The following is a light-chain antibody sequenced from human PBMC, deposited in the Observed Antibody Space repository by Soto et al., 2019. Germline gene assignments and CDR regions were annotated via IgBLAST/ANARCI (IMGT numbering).Light chain of an antibody. CDR1: QDIRND. J-gene: IGKJ4*01. Sequence: DIQMTQSPSSLSASVGDRVTITCRASQDIRNDLGWYQQKLGKAPKRLIYAASSLQSGVPSRFSGSGSGTEFTLTSSSLQPEDFATYYCLQLRMYPSTFGGGTKVDIK. CDR3: LQLRMYPST. V-gene: IGKV1-17*01. CDR2: AAS.